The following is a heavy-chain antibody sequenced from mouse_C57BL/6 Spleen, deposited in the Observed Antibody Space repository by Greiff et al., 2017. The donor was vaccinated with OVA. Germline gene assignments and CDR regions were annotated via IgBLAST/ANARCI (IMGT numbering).Heavy chain of an antibody. J-gene: IGHJ1*03. V-gene: IGHV1-69*01. CDR2: IDPSDSYT. CDR1: GYTFTSYW. CDR3: ARSTSLRWYFDV. Sequence: QVQLQQPGAELVMPGASVKLSCKASGYTFTSYWMHWVKQRPGQGLEWIGEIDPSDSYTNYNQKFKGKSTLTVDKSSSTAYMQLSSLTSEDSAVYYCARSTSLRWYFDVWGTGTTVTVAS.